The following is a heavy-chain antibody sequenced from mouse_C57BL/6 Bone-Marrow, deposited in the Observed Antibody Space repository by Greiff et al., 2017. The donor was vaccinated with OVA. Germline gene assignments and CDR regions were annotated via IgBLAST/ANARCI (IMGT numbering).Heavy chain of an antibody. Sequence: VQLQQSGPELVKPGASVKISCKASGYSFTDYNMNWVKQSNGKSLEWIGVINPNYGTTSYKQKFKGKATFTVDQSSSTAYMQLNSLTSEDSAVYYCAFYYGSSYRYFDVWGTGTTVTVSS. J-gene: IGHJ1*03. V-gene: IGHV1-39*01. CDR2: INPNYGTT. CDR3: AFYYGSSYRYFDV. CDR1: GYSFTDYN. D-gene: IGHD1-1*01.